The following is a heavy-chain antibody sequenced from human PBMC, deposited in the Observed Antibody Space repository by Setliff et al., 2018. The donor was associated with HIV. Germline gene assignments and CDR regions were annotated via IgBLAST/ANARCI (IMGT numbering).Heavy chain of an antibody. CDR3: ARDHCSSSGCYEYSYYGMDV. CDR2: ISAYNGDT. D-gene: IGHD2-2*01. J-gene: IGHJ6*02. CDR1: GYAFTSYG. Sequence: GASVKVSCKASGYAFTSYGISWVRQAPGQGLEWMGWISAYNGDTNYAQKFQGRVTVTTDTSTSTVYMELSSLRSDDTAVYYCARDHCSSSGCYEYSYYGMDVWGQGTTVTVSS. V-gene: IGHV1-18*01.